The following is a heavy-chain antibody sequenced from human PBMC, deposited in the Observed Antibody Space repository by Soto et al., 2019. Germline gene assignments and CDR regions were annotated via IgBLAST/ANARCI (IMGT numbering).Heavy chain of an antibody. D-gene: IGHD6-19*01. Sequence: QVQLQQWGAGLLKPSETLSLTCAVYGGSFSGYYWTWIRQPPGKGLERIGEINHSGSTNYNPSLKSRVTISVDTSKNQFSLKLSSVTAADTAVYYCARGMAVAGHYFDSWGRGTLVTVSS. J-gene: IGHJ4*02. CDR1: GGSFSGYY. CDR3: ARGMAVAGHYFDS. CDR2: INHSGST. V-gene: IGHV4-34*01.